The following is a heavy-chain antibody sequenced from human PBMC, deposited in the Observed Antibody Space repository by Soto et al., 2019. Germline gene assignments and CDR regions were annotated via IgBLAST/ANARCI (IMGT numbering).Heavy chain of an antibody. CDR1: GDSISGSPYY. CDR2: IFYDGYT. CDR3: ARLQTAVPHY. V-gene: IGHV4-39*01. D-gene: IGHD6-13*01. Sequence: QVQLQESGPGLVMPSETLSLTCTVSGDSISGSPYYWGWIRQPPGKRLEWIGSIFYDGYTVYTPALQXRVTISVDTSKNQFSLKLTSVAAADTATYFCARLQTAVPHYWGQGILVTVSS. J-gene: IGHJ4*02.